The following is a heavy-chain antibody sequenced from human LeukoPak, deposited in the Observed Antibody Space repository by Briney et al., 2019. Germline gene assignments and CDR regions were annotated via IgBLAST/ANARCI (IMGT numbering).Heavy chain of an antibody. CDR3: ASQSSGGFFEDY. Sequence: PGGSLRLSCAASGFTFSRYWMSWVRQAPGKGLECVANIKQDGSEKYYVDSVKGRFTISRDNAKNSLYLQMNSLRAEDTAVYYCASQSSGGFFEDYWGQGTLVTVSS. J-gene: IGHJ4*02. CDR2: IKQDGSEK. D-gene: IGHD3-3*01. V-gene: IGHV3-7*01. CDR1: GFTFSRYW.